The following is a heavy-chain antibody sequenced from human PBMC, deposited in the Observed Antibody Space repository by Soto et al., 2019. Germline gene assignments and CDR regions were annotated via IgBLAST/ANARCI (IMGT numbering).Heavy chain of an antibody. J-gene: IGHJ5*02. CDR2: IYSSGNA. CDR3: AKGRGFYSDNYFDP. V-gene: IGHV4-4*07. Sequence: QVQLLESGPGLVKPSETLSLTCSVSLDSISNSYWTWIRQPAGKGLEWIGHIYSSGNANYNPSLTSRVTMSLDTSKNKFSPSLKSVTAADTAIYYCAKGRGFYSDNYFDPWGQGTQVTVSS. CDR1: LDSISNSY. D-gene: IGHD3-22*01.